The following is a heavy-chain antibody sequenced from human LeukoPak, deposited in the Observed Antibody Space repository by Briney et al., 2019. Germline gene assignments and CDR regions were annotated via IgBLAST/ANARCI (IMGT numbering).Heavy chain of an antibody. J-gene: IGHJ4*02. V-gene: IGHV3-48*04. CDR2: ISSSSSTI. D-gene: IGHD3-22*01. CDR3: ARDTYYYDSSGYRFDY. Sequence: GGSLRLSCAASGFTFSSYSMNWVRQAPGKGLEWVSYISSSSSTIYCADSVKGRFTISRDNAKNSLYLQMNSLRAEDTAVYYCARDTYYYDSSGYRFDYWGQGTLVTVSS. CDR1: GFTFSSYS.